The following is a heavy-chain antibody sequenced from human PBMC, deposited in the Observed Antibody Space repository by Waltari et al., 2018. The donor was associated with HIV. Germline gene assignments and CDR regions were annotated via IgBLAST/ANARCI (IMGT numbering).Heavy chain of an antibody. CDR2: IKNIADGGKT. D-gene: IGHD1-1*01. CDR3: VTGLLYKRY. Sequence: EVQLVESGGGLVKPGGSLRLSCAASGFTFTNAWMSWVRQAPGRGLGGVSRIKNIADGGKTECGAPVKGRFTISRDDSQNTVFLQMNSLKTEDTAVYFCVTGLLYKRYWGQGTLVTVSS. V-gene: IGHV3-15*01. J-gene: IGHJ4*02. CDR1: GFTFTNAW.